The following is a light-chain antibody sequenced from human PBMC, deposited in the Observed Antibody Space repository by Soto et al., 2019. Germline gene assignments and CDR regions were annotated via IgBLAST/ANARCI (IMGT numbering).Light chain of an antibody. CDR3: QQYNNWPLT. J-gene: IGKJ4*01. Sequence: EIVMTQSPATLSVSPGERATLSCRASQSVTINLAWYQQKRGQAPRLLIYGASTRATGIPARFSGSGSGTEFTLTISSLQSEDLAVYYCQQYNNWPLTFGGGTKAEIK. CDR1: QSVTIN. CDR2: GAS. V-gene: IGKV3-15*01.